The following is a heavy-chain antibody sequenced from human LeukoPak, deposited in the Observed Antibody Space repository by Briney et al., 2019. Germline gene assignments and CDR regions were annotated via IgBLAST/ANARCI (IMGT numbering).Heavy chain of an antibody. Sequence: RASVKVSCKASGSTFSSYTISWVRQAPGQGLEWMGRIIPILGIANYAQKFQGRVTITADKSTSTAYMELSSLRSEDTAVYYCARDLGRNYYDSSKFDYWGQGTLVTVSS. V-gene: IGHV1-69*04. CDR2: IIPILGIA. J-gene: IGHJ4*02. CDR3: ARDLGRNYYDSSKFDY. D-gene: IGHD3-22*01. CDR1: GSTFSSYT.